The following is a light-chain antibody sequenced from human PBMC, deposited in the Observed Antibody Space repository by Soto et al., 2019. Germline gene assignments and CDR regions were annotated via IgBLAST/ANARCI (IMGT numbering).Light chain of an antibody. CDR2: AAS. J-gene: IGKJ1*01. Sequence: EIVMTQSPATLSVSPGERATLSCRASQSVSSNLAWYQQKPGQAPRLLIYAASARATGIPARFRGSGSGTEFTLTISSLQSEDFAVYYCQHYDNWPPWTFGQGTKVDIK. V-gene: IGKV3-15*01. CDR3: QHYDNWPPWT. CDR1: QSVSSN.